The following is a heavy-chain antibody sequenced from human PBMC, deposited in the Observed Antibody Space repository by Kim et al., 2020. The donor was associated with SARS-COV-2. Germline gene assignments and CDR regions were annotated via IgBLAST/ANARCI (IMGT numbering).Heavy chain of an antibody. J-gene: IGHJ4*02. CDR3: AKARLYYDSSDTPIFDY. V-gene: IGHV3-23*01. CDR1: GFTFSSYA. CDR2: ISGSGGST. Sequence: GGSLRLSCAASGFTFSSYAMSWVRQAPGKGLEWVSAISGSGGSTYYADSVKGRFTISRDNSKNTLYLQMNSLRAEDTAVYYCAKARLYYDSSDTPIFDYWGQGTLVTVSS. D-gene: IGHD3-22*01.